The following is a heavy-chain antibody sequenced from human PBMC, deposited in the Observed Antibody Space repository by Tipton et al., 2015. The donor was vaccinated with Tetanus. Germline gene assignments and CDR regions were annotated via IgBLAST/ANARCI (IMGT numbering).Heavy chain of an antibody. Sequence: LRLSCAASGFNFKTLGINWVRQAPGKGLEWIAYIFSTGRTQYNPSLKSRVTISIDTAKNQFSLHLSSVTAADTAIYYCARTTRRWLHPDFWGQGTLVTVSA. J-gene: IGHJ4*02. D-gene: IGHD5-24*01. CDR3: ARTTRRWLHPDF. V-gene: IGHV4-59*11. CDR1: GFNFKTLG. CDR2: IFSTGRT.